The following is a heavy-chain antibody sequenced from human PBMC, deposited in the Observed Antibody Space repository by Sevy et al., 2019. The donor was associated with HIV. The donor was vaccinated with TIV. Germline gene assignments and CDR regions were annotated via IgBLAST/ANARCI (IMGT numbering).Heavy chain of an antibody. Sequence: ASVKVSCKASGYTFSDYYLHWLRLAPGQGFEWMGWINPKTGATKYAQRFQGRVTLSRDTSITTAYMELSSLRSDDAALFYCARDLVRLDYSHGAFVYWGQGTLVTVSS. CDR1: GYTFSDYY. CDR3: ARDLVRLDYSHGAFVY. CDR2: INPKTGAT. V-gene: IGHV1-2*02. D-gene: IGHD5-12*01. J-gene: IGHJ4*02.